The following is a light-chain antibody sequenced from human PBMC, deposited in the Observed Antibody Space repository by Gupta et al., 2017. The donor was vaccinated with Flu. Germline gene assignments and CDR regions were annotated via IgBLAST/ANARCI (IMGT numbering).Light chain of an antibody. J-gene: IGLJ3*02. CDR2: AHN. CDR3: QTYDSSNQRV. V-gene: IGLV6-57*01. Sequence: NFMFTQSHSVSESPGKTVTISCTRSSGSVATYYVQWYRQRPGSSPTTVICAHNQRPSGVPDRFSGSIDISSNSASLTISGLKTEDEADYYCQTYDSSNQRVFGGGTKLTVL. CDR1: SGSVATYY.